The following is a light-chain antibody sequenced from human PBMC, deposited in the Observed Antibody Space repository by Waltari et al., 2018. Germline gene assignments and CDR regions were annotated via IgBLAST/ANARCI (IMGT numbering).Light chain of an antibody. V-gene: IGKV1-16*02. CDR1: QCISNY. J-gene: IGKJ5*01. CDR3: HQYNSYRLT. CDR2: AAS. Sequence: DIQMTQSPSSLSVSVVDRVTIPCRASQCISNYLAWVQQRPGKDPKSLIDAASSLQSGVPSKFSGSGSATDDTRTSSSLQHEAFAPHFCHQYNSYRLTFDQGTRLEI.